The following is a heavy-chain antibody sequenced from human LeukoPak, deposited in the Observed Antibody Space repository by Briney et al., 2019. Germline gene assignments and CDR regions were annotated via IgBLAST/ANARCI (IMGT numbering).Heavy chain of an antibody. CDR2: IYYSGST. J-gene: IGHJ4*02. CDR1: GGSISSGDYY. D-gene: IGHD3-22*01. Sequence: SETPSLTCTVSGGSISSGDYYWSWIRQPPGKGLEWIGYIYYSGSTYYNPSLKSRVTISVDTSKNQFSLKLSSVTAADTAVYYCAREGYYYDSSGYYFDYWGQGTLVTVSS. CDR3: AREGYYYDSSGYYFDY. V-gene: IGHV4-30-4*08.